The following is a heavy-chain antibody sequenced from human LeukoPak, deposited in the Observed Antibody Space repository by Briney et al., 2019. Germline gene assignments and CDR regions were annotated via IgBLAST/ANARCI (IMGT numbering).Heavy chain of an antibody. CDR1: GDSVSSNTAA. V-gene: IGHV6-1*01. CDR2: TYYRSKWYH. J-gene: IGHJ4*02. CDR3: GRDLEAGVDY. D-gene: IGHD1-1*01. Sequence: SQTLSLTCAISGDSVSSNTAAWNWIRQSPSRGLERLGRTYYRSKWYHDYAVSVRSRITINPDTSKNQFSLQLNSVTPEDTAVYYCGRDLEAGVDYWGQGALVTVSS.